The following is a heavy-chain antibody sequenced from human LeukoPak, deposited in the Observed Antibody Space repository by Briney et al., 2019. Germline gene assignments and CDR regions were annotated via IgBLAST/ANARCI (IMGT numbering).Heavy chain of an antibody. CDR2: TYYRSKWYN. Sequence: SQTLSLTCAISGDSVSINSAAWNWIRQSPSRGLEWLGRTYYRSKWYNDYAVSVKSRITINPDTSKNQFSLQLNSVTPEDTAVYYCARESPPWYSSSWINWFDPWGQGTLVTVSS. CDR3: ARESPPWYSSSWINWFDP. CDR1: GDSVSINSAA. D-gene: IGHD6-13*01. V-gene: IGHV6-1*01. J-gene: IGHJ5*02.